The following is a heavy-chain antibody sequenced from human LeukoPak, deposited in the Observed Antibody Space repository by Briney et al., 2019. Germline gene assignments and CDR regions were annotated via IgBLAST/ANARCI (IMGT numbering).Heavy chain of an antibody. CDR2: ISSSGSTR. CDR1: GFTFSDYD. V-gene: IGHV3-11*01. CDR3: AKPNTAMVSLPFDY. Sequence: PGGSLRLSCAASGFTFSDYDMSWIRQAPGKGLEWVSYISSSGSTRYYADSVKGRFTISRDNAKNSLYLQMNSLRAEDTAVYYCAKPNTAMVSLPFDYWGQGTLVTVSS. D-gene: IGHD5-18*01. J-gene: IGHJ4*02.